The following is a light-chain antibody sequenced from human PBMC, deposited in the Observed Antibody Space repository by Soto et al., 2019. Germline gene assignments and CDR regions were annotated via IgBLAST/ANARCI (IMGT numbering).Light chain of an antibody. CDR2: DAS. Sequence: DIHMTQSPPSLSASVGDRVTITCRASQAMRNDLGWYQQKPGKAPKRLIYDASTLQSGVPSRFSGRGSETEFTLTISILQPEDFATYYCRQYNAYPLTFGGGTKVEI. CDR1: QAMRND. V-gene: IGKV1-17*01. CDR3: RQYNAYPLT. J-gene: IGKJ4*01.